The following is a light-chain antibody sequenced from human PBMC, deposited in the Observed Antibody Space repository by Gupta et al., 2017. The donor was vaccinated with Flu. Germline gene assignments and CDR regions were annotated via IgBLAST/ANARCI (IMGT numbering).Light chain of an antibody. V-gene: IGKV1-39*01. CDR1: QNIFSY. CDR3: QQNDSFFPLT. Sequence: TQSPSSLSAPLGDRVILTCRASQNIFSYLHWYHQKPGQAPRLLIYGASNLLSGVPSRFIGGGCGTEYSLTITRRQAEDVGFYFCQQNDSFFPLTFGRGTQVAIK. CDR2: GAS. J-gene: IGKJ4*02.